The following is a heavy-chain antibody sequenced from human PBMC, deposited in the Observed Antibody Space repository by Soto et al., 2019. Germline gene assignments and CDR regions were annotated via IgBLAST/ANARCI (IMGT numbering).Heavy chain of an antibody. J-gene: IGHJ5*02. CDR1: GGSISDGYY. CDR2: ISASGST. Sequence: SETLSLTCTVSGGSISDGYYWTWIRQHPGKGLEWIGSISASGSTSYNPSLKSRLTVSVDKSKNQFSLNLRSVTAADTAVYYCARRDRSGFSSWLDTWGQGTLVTVYS. D-gene: IGHD3-22*01. V-gene: IGHV4-31*03. CDR3: ARRDRSGFSSWLDT.